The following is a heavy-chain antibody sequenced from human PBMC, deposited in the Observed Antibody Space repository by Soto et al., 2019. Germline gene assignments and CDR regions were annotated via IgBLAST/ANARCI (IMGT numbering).Heavy chain of an antibody. CDR1: GGSISSGGYS. D-gene: IGHD6-13*01. Sequence: PLEILSLTCAVSGGSISSGGYSWSWIRQPPGKGLEWIGYIYHSGSTYYNPSLKSRVTISVDRSKNQFSLKLSSVTAADTAVYYCASSHAGAHITAAVHWGQGTLVTVSS. CDR3: ASSHAGAHITAAVH. J-gene: IGHJ4*02. CDR2: IYHSGST. V-gene: IGHV4-30-2*01.